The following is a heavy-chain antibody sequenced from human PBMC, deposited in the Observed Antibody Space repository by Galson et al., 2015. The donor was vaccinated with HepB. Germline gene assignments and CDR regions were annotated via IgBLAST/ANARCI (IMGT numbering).Heavy chain of an antibody. Sequence: SLRLSCAASGFTFSRYAMNWVRQAPGKGLEWVSLIRTTGGSESYADSVKGPFTISRDNSKNALYLQMKSLRAEDTAVKYCAKVGGPYDYDKSGFHDLRGQGTLVNVSS. CDR3: AKVGGPYDYDKSGFHDL. CDR2: IRTTGGSE. J-gene: IGHJ5*02. CDR1: GFTFSRYA. D-gene: IGHD3-22*01. V-gene: IGHV3-23*01.